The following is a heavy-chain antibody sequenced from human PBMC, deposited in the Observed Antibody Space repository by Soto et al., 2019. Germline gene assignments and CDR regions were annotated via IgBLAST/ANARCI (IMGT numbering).Heavy chain of an antibody. V-gene: IGHV2-26*01. CDR2: IFSNDEK. D-gene: IGHD1-1*01. CDR1: GFSLSNARMG. J-gene: IGHJ6*02. Sequence: GPTLVNPTETLTLTCTVSGFSLSNARMGVSWIRQPPGKALEWLAHIFSNDEKSYSTSLKSRLTISKDTSKSQVVLTMTNMDPVDTATYYCARTSNWEDYYYYGMDVWGQWTTVTVSS. CDR3: ARTSNWEDYYYYGMDV.